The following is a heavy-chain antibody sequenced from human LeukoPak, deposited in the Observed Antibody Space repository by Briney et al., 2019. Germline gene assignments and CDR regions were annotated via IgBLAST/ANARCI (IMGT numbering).Heavy chain of an antibody. CDR3: ARDPGDRWFFDL. Sequence: PGGSLRLSCAASGFTFNNYAMDWVRQAPGKGLEWVSLISRSGATTYYADSVKGRFTISRDNYRNTLYLQLTSLRAEDTAVYYCARDPGDRWFFDLWGRGTLVTVSS. CDR2: ISRSGATT. D-gene: IGHD7-27*01. J-gene: IGHJ2*01. V-gene: IGHV3-23*01. CDR1: GFTFNNYA.